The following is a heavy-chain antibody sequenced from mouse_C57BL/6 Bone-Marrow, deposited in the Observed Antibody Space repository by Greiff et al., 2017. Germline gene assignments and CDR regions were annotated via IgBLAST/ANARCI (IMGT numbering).Heavy chain of an antibody. V-gene: IGHV1-15*01. CDR2: IDPETGGT. CDR1: GYTFTDYE. Sequence: QVQLQQSGAELVRPGASVTLSCKASGYTFTDYEMHWVKQTPVHGLEWIGAIDPETGGTAYNQKFKGKAILTADKSSSTAYMELRSLTSEDSAVYYCTPRYDYDGAWFAYWGQGTLVTVSA. D-gene: IGHD2-4*01. J-gene: IGHJ3*01. CDR3: TPRYDYDGAWFAY.